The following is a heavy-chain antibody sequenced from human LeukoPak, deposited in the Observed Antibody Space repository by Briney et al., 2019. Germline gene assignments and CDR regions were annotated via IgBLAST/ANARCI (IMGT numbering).Heavy chain of an antibody. V-gene: IGHV1-69*05. J-gene: IGHJ3*02. D-gene: IGHD2-2*02. Sequence: SVKVSCKASGYTFTSYGISWVRQAPGQGLEWMGRIIPIFGTANYAQKFQGRVTITTDESTSTAYMELSSLRSEDTAVYYCTSDVVPAAIVYAFDIWGQGTMVTVSS. CDR1: GYTFTSYG. CDR3: TSDVVPAAIVYAFDI. CDR2: IIPIFGTA.